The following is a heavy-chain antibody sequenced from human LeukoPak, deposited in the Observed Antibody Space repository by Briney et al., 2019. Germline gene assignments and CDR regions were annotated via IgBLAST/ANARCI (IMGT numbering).Heavy chain of an antibody. D-gene: IGHD3-10*01. CDR1: GGSISSGGYY. J-gene: IGHJ5*02. CDR2: IYHSGST. CDR3: ARSYGSGSYYDH. Sequence: SETLSLTCAVSGGSISSGGYYWSWIRQPPGKGLEWIGYIYHSGSTYYNPSLKSRVTISVDTSKNQFSLKLSSVTAADTAVYYCARSYGSGSYYDHWGQGTLVTVSS. V-gene: IGHV4-30-2*01.